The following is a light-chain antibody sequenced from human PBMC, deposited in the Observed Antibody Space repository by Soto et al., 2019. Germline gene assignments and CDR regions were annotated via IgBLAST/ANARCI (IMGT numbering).Light chain of an antibody. CDR1: SSNIGSNT. CDR2: SNN. CDR3: AAWDDSLSVV. Sequence: QSVLTQPPSASVTPGQRVTISCSGSSSNIGSNTVNWYQQLPGTAPKLLIYSNNQRPSGVPDRFSGSKSGTSASLAISGLQSEDEADYYCAAWDDSLSVVFGGGTKVTVL. V-gene: IGLV1-44*01. J-gene: IGLJ2*01.